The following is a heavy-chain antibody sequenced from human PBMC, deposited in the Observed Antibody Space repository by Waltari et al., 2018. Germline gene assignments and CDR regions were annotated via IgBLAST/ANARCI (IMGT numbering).Heavy chain of an antibody. J-gene: IGHJ5*02. CDR2: INPNSGGT. CDR3: ARGNRRIAARPTPNWFDP. D-gene: IGHD6-6*01. Sequence: QVQLVQSGAEVKKPGASVKVSCKASGYTFTGYYMHWVRQAPGQGLEWMGRINPNSGGTNYAQKVKGRSTMTRDKSISTAYMELSRLRADDTAVYYCARGNRRIAARPTPNWFDPWGQGTLVTVSS. CDR1: GYTFTGYY. V-gene: IGHV1-2*06.